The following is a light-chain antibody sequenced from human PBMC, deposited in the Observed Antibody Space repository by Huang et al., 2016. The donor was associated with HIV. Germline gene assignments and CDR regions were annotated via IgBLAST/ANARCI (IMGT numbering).Light chain of an antibody. V-gene: IGKV1-39*01. Sequence: DIQMTQSPSSLSASIGDRVTITCRASQSISSYLNWYQQQPGKAPKLLIYAASSLQSGVPSRFRCGGSWTVFSLTINSLQPEDFATDYCQQNYNAPPPWTFGQGTKVDVK. CDR2: AAS. CDR3: QQNYNAPPPWT. CDR1: QSISSY. J-gene: IGKJ1*01.